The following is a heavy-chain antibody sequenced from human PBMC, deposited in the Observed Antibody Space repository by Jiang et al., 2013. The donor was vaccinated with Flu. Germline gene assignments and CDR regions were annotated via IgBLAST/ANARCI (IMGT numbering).Heavy chain of an antibody. CDR1: GGTFSSYA. CDR2: IVPSTGTT. CDR3: ATEEVVWLLLLRTT. D-gene: IGHD3-22*01. Sequence: GAEVKKPGSSVKVSCKGSGGTFSSYAFSWVRQAPGQGLEWMGGIVPSTGTTQYAQKFQDRVTITADASTTTAYMELSSLTSEDTAVYYCATEEVVWLLLLRTTWGQGTLVTVSS. J-gene: IGHJ4*02. V-gene: IGHV1-69*01.